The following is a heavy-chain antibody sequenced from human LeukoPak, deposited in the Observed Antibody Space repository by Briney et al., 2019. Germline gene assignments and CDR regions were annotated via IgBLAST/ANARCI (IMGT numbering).Heavy chain of an antibody. Sequence: GESLKISCKSSGYRFTSYWIGWVRQMPGKGLEWMGVIYPGDSDTRYSPSFQGQVTISADKSISTAYLQWSSLKASDTAMYYCARERWFGELLDKAYFDYWGQGTLVTVSS. CDR2: IYPGDSDT. CDR3: ARERWFGELLDKAYFDY. V-gene: IGHV5-51*01. D-gene: IGHD3-10*01. CDR1: GYRFTSYW. J-gene: IGHJ4*02.